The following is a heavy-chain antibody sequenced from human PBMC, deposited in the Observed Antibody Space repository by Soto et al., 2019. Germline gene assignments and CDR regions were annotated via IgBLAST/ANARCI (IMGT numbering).Heavy chain of an antibody. CDR3: AKAYYGSGPPDGY. D-gene: IGHD3-10*01. CDR2: ISWNSGSI. CDR1: GFTFDDYA. J-gene: IGHJ4*02. V-gene: IGHV3-9*01. Sequence: EVQLVESGGGLVQPGRSLRLSCAASGFTFDDYAMHWVRQAPGKGLEGVSGISWNSGSIGYADSVKGRFTISRDNAKNSLYLQMNSLRAEDTALYYCAKAYYGSGPPDGYRGQGTLVTVSS.